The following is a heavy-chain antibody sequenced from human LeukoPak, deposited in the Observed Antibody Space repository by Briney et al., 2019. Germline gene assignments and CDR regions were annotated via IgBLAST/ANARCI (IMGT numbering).Heavy chain of an antibody. CDR3: ARQSSGYYYGWFDP. D-gene: IGHD3-22*01. CDR1: GGSILDSTYY. J-gene: IGHJ5*02. CDR2: IFYTGNT. V-gene: IGHV4-39*01. Sequence: SETLSLTCTVSGGSILDSTYYWAWVRQPPGKGLEWIATIFYTGNTHYNPSLKSRVTMSVDTVKNQFSLNLNSVTAADTAVYYCARQSSGYYYGWFDPWGQGTLVTVSS.